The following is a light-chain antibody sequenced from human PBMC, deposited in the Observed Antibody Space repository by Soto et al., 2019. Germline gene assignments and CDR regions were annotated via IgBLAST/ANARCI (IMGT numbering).Light chain of an antibody. CDR1: QSISSTS. Sequence: PGERATLSCRASQSISSTSLAWYQQKPGQAPRLLMYSTSIRATGIPDRFSGTGSETDFTLTISRLEPEDFAVYYCQQYDNSPITFGQGTRLEIK. CDR3: QQYDNSPIT. CDR2: STS. V-gene: IGKV3-20*01. J-gene: IGKJ5*01.